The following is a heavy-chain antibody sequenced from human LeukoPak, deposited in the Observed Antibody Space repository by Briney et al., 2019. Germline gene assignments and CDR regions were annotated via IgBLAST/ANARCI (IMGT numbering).Heavy chain of an antibody. CDR2: IIPIFGTA. J-gene: IGHJ4*02. CDR1: GGTFSSYA. D-gene: IGHD3-22*01. CDR3: ARDNYYDTRYFDY. V-gene: IGHV1-69*13. Sequence: GASVKVSCKASGGTFSSYAISWVRQAPGQGLEWMGGIIPIFGTANYAQKFQGRVTITADESTSTAYMELSSLRSEDTAVYYCARDNYYDTRYFDYWGQGTLVTVSS.